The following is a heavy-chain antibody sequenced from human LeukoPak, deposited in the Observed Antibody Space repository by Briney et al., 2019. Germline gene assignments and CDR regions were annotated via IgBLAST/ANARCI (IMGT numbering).Heavy chain of an antibody. Sequence: GGSLRLSCAVSGFTVSSNYMTWVRQAPGKGLEWVSVIYSGGSTYYADSVKSRFTISRDNSKNTVYLQMRGLGAEDTAVYYCARERSATVNGAFDIWGQGTMVTVSS. CDR2: IYSGGST. CDR1: GFTVSSNY. CDR3: ARERSATVNGAFDI. J-gene: IGHJ3*02. D-gene: IGHD4-17*01. V-gene: IGHV3-53*01.